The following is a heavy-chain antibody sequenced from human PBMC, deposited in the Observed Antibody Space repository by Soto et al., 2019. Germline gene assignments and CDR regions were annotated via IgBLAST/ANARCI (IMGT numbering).Heavy chain of an antibody. CDR3: ARPPKSYSSSLYYFDY. D-gene: IGHD6-6*01. CDR2: IIPIFGTA. CDR1: GGTFSSYA. V-gene: IGHV1-69*13. J-gene: IGHJ4*02. Sequence: ASVKVSCKASGGTFSSYAISWVRQAPGQGLEWMGGIIPIFGTANYAQKFQGRVTITADESTSTAYMELSSLRSEDTAVYYCARPPKSYSSSLYYFDYWGQGTLVTVSS.